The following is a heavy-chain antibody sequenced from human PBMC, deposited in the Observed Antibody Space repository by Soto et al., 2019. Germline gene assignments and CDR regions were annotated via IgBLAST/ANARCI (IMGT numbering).Heavy chain of an antibody. Sequence: SQTLSLTCAVSGGSIRSGGYSWSWIRQPPGKGLEWIGYIYHSGSTYYNPSLKSRVTISVDRSKNQFSLKLSSVTAADTAVYYCARAMTTVTTIDYWGQGTLVTVSS. CDR2: IYHSGST. V-gene: IGHV4-30-2*01. D-gene: IGHD4-17*01. CDR3: ARAMTTVTTIDY. J-gene: IGHJ4*02. CDR1: GGSIRSGGYS.